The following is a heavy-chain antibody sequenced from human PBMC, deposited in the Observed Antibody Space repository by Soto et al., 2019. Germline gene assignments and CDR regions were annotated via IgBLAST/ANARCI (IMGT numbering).Heavy chain of an antibody. CDR3: TTPVRGVIGAFDI. CDR2: IKSKTDGGTT. J-gene: IGHJ3*02. V-gene: IGHV3-15*01. Sequence: GGSLRLSCAASGFTFSNAWMSWVRQAPGKGLEWVGRIKSKTDGGTTDYAAPVKGRFTISRDDSKNTLYLQMNSLKTEDTAVYYCTTPVRGVIGAFDIWGQGTMVTVS. D-gene: IGHD3-10*01. CDR1: GFTFSNAW.